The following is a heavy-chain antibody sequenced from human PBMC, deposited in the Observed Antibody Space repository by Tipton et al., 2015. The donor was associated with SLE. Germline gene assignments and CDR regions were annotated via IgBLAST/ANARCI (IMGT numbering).Heavy chain of an antibody. CDR2: FDPEDGET. V-gene: IGHV1-24*01. CDR3: ATDRSYPGAFDI. J-gene: IGHJ3*02. CDR1: GYSFTSYW. D-gene: IGHD1-26*01. Sequence: QLVQSGAEVKKPGESLKISCKGSGYSFTSYWIGWVRQMPGKGLEWMGGFDPEDGETIYAQKFQGRVTMTEDTSTDTAYMELSSLRSEDTAVYYCATDRSYPGAFDIWGQGTMVTVSS.